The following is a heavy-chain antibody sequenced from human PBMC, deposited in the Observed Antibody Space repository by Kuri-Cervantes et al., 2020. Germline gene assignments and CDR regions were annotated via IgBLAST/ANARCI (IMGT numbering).Heavy chain of an antibody. V-gene: IGHV1-2*02. CDR1: GYTFTGYY. J-gene: IGHJ4*02. Sequence: ASVKVSCKASGYTFTGYYMHWVRQAPGQGLEWMGWINPNSGGTNYAQKFQGRVTMTRDTSISTAYMELSRLRPDDTAVYYCARANYDIWSGYSDGFDYWGQGTLVTVSS. D-gene: IGHD3-3*01. CDR2: INPNSGGT. CDR3: ARANYDIWSGYSDGFDY.